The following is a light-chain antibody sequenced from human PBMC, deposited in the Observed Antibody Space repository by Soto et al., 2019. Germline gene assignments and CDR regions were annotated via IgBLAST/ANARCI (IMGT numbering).Light chain of an antibody. Sequence: TQSPSSLSASVGDRATLSCRASQSVGSYLGWYQQRPGQAPRLLIYDASNRATGIPARFSGSGSGTDFTLTISSLEPEDFAVYYCQQRSDWPSTFGGGTKVEIK. CDR2: DAS. J-gene: IGKJ4*01. CDR1: QSVGSY. V-gene: IGKV3-11*01. CDR3: QQRSDWPST.